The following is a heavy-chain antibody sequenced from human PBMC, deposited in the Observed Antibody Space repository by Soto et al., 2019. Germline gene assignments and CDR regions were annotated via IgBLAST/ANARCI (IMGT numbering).Heavy chain of an antibody. CDR3: ARGLRSGLSRNWFDP. CDR1: GFTFSSYG. V-gene: IGHV3-30*03. Sequence: QVQLVESGGGVVQPGRSLRLSCAASGFTFSSYGMHWVRQAPGKGLEWVAVISYDGSNKYYADSVKGRFTISRDNSKNTLYLQMNSLRAEDTAVYYCARGLRSGLSRNWFDPWGQGTLVTVSS. J-gene: IGHJ5*02. D-gene: IGHD5-12*01. CDR2: ISYDGSNK.